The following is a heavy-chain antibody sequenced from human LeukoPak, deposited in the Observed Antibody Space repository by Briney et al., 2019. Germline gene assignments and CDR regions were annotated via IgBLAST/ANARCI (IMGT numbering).Heavy chain of an antibody. V-gene: IGHV3-48*03. J-gene: IGHJ4*02. CDR2: ISSSGSTI. D-gene: IGHD3-9*01. CDR3: ARGSVRYFDWSPGYFDY. Sequence: GGSLRLSCAASGFTFSSYEMNWVRQAPGKGLEWVSYISSSGSTIYYADSVKGRFTISRDNAKNSLYLQMNSLRAEDTAVYYCARGSVRYFDWSPGYFDYWGQGTLVIVSS. CDR1: GFTFSSYE.